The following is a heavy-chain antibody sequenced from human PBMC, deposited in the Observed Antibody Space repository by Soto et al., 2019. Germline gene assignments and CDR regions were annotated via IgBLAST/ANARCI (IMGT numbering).Heavy chain of an antibody. CDR2: IEPNGGEK. CDR3: ARPVLPVANDAFDI. Sequence: PGGSLRLSCAASGLTFSSYWMTWVRQAPGKGLEWVANIEPNGGEKYYLDSVKGRFTISRDKAKNSLHLQMNSLRAEDTALYYCARPVLPVANDAFDIWGLGTMVTVSS. CDR1: GLTFSSYW. J-gene: IGHJ3*02. V-gene: IGHV3-7*01. D-gene: IGHD2-2*01.